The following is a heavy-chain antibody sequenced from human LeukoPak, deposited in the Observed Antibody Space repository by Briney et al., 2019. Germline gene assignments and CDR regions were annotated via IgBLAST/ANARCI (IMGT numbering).Heavy chain of an antibody. V-gene: IGHV3-21*01. CDR3: ARSYSSGFDY. CDR1: GFTFSSYS. J-gene: IGHJ4*02. Sequence: GGSLRLTCAASGFTFSSYSMNWVRQAPGKGLEWVSSITSSSSYIYYADSVKGRFTISRDNAKNSLYLQMNSLRAEDTAVYYCARSYSSGFDYWGQGTLVTVSS. CDR2: ITSSSSYI. D-gene: IGHD6-19*01.